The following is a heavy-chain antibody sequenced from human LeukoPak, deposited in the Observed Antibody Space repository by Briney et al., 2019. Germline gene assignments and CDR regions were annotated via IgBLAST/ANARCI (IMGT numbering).Heavy chain of an antibody. CDR3: ARALGDGYNYGLYFDY. CDR2: NNHSGST. V-gene: IGHV4-34*01. D-gene: IGHD5-24*01. J-gene: IGHJ4*02. Sequence: SETLSLTCAVYGGSFSGYYWSWIRQPPGKGLEWIGENNHSGSTNYNPSLKSRVTISVDTSKNQFSLKLSSVTAADTAVYYCARALGDGYNYGLYFDYWGQGTLVTVSS. CDR1: GGSFSGYY.